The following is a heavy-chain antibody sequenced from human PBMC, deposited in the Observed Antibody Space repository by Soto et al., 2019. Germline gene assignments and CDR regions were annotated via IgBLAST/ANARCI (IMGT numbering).Heavy chain of an antibody. V-gene: IGHV3-23*01. CDR2: ISGSGGST. D-gene: IGHD3-3*01. CDR3: ENDGKPIPYWTGYYRLVWCDP. Sequence: GGPLRLCCAASGFTFSSYALSWVRQDPGKGLELVSAISGSGGSTYYAYSVKGRFTISRDNSNNTMYLQMNSLRAEDTAAYYCENDGKPIPYWTGYYRLVWCDPWGQATLVTDYS. J-gene: IGHJ5*02. CDR1: GFTFSSYA.